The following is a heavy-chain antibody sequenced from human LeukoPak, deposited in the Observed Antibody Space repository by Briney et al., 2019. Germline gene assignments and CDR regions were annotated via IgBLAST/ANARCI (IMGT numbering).Heavy chain of an antibody. V-gene: IGHV4-34*01. CDR2: INHNGST. CDR3: ARGAVRFWSGYWDY. J-gene: IGHJ4*02. Sequence: PSETLSLTCAVYGGSFSGYYWSWIRQPPGKGLEWIGEINHNGSTNYNPSLKSRVTISVDTSKNQFSLKLSSVTAADTAVYYCARGAVRFWSGYWDYWGQGTLVTVSS. CDR1: GGSFSGYY. D-gene: IGHD3-3*01.